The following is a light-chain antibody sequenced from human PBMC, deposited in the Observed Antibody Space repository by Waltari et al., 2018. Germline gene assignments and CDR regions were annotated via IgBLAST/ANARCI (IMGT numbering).Light chain of an antibody. J-gene: IGKJ2*01. V-gene: IGKV1-39*01. CDR1: QGISSY. Sequence: DILMTQSPSSLSASVGDRVTITCRASQGISSYLNWYQQKPGKAPKLLIYAASSLQSGVPSRFSGSGSGTDFTLTISSLQPEDFATYYCQQSYSTPYTFGQGTKLEIK. CDR2: AAS. CDR3: QQSYSTPYT.